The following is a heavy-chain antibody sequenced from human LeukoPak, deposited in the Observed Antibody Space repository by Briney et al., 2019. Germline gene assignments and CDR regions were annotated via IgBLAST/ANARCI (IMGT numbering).Heavy chain of an antibody. CDR2: IKSKTDGGTT. J-gene: IGHJ4*02. CDR3: ITDPID. V-gene: IGHV3-15*01. Sequence: GGSLRLSCAASGLTFSNAWMHWVRQAPGKGLEWVGRIKSKTDGGTTNYAAPVKGRFTISRDESKNMLYLEMSSLKTEDTAMYYCITDPIDWGQGTLVTVSS. CDR1: GLTFSNAW.